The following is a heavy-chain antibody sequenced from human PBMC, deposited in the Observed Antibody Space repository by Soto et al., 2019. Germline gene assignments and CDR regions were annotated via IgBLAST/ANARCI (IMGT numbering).Heavy chain of an antibody. D-gene: IGHD5-18*01. V-gene: IGHV3-64*02. CDR3: ARVRGYYD. CDR1: GFTFSDHA. Sequence: GGSLRLSCSASGFTFSDHAMHWVRQAPGKGLEYVAAISGNGFSTFYADSVKGRFIISRDNANNTVYLQMGSLRVEDMGVYYCARVRGYYDWGQAITVTLSS. CDR2: ISGNGFST. J-gene: IGHJ6*02.